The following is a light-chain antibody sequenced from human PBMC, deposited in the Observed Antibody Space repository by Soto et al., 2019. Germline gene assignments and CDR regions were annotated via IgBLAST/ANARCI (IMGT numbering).Light chain of an antibody. CDR1: SSDVGGYNY. V-gene: IGLV2-23*02. J-gene: IGLJ1*01. CDR3: CSDAGSSSYV. Sequence: QYVLTQPASVSGSPGQSIAISCTGTSSDVGGYNYVSWYQQHPGKAPKLIVYDVSKRPSGDSNRFSGSKSGNTASQTISRIQADDEADYYCCSDAGSSSYVFGTGTKVTDL. CDR2: DVS.